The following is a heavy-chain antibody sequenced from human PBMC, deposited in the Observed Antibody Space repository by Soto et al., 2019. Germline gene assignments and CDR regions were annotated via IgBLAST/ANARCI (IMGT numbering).Heavy chain of an antibody. CDR1: GYTFTGYY. Sequence: QVQLVQSGAEVKKPGASVEVSCKASGYTFTGYYMHWVRQAPGQGLEWMGWINPNNGVTKYAQKLRGRVIITRDTPINPPDRVLGGQNSDDRAVYRCGGAVLGGKHYYFGSWGQGPLATVSS. J-gene: IGHJ4*02. V-gene: IGHV1-2*02. D-gene: IGHD3-16*01. CDR2: INPNNGVT. CDR3: GGAVLGGKHYYFGS.